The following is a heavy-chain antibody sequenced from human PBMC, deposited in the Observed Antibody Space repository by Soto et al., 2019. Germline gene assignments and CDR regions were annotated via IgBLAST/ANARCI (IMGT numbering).Heavy chain of an antibody. V-gene: IGHV3-33*01. CDR1: GFTFSSYG. Sequence: QVQLVESGGGVVQPGRSLRLSCAASGFTFSSYGMHWVRQAPGKGLEWVAVIWYDGSNKYYADSVKGRFTISRDNSKNTLYLQMNSLRAEDTAVYYCARDWQWLTVGLKTYYYYGMDVWGQGTTVTVSS. D-gene: IGHD6-19*01. CDR3: ARDWQWLTVGLKTYYYYGMDV. J-gene: IGHJ6*02. CDR2: IWYDGSNK.